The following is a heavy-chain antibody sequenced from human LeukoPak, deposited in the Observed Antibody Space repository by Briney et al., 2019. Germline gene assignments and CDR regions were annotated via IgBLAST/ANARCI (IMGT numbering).Heavy chain of an antibody. V-gene: IGHV4-34*01. CDR2: INHSGST. CDR3: ARVPVRSSWYSGRWLDP. CDR1: GGSFSGYY. Sequence: PSETLSLTCAVYGGSFSGYYWSWIRQPPGKGLEWIGEINHSGSTNYNPSLKSRVTISVDTSKNQFSLKLSSVTAADTAVYYCARVPVRSSWYSGRWLDPWGQGTLVTVSS. D-gene: IGHD6-13*01. J-gene: IGHJ5*02.